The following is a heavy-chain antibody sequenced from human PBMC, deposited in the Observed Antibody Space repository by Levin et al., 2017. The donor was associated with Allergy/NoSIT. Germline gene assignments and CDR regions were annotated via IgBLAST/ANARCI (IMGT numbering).Heavy chain of an antibody. D-gene: IGHD1-26*01. CDR1: GFTFSNAW. CDR3: TKGGPSGSYLDY. J-gene: IGHJ4*02. Sequence: GESLKISCAASGFTFSNAWMTWVRQASGKGLEWVGRIKSKADGETIDYAAPVKGRFTISRDDSKNTLYLQVNSLKTEDTAVYYCTKGGPSGSYLDYWGQGTLVTVSS. CDR2: IKSKADGETI. V-gene: IGHV3-15*01.